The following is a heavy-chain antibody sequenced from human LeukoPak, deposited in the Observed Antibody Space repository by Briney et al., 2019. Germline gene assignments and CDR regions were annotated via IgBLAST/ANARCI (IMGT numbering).Heavy chain of an antibody. D-gene: IGHD3-10*01. CDR2: MNPNSGNT. CDR3: ARSEAMVRGVSPWFDP. CDR1: GYTFTSYD. V-gene: IGHV1-8*01. Sequence: GASVKVSRKASGYTFTSYDINWVRQATGQGLEWMGWMNPNSGNTGYAQKFQVRVTMTRNTSISTAYMELSSLRSEDTAVYYCARSEAMVRGVSPWFDPWGQGTLVTVSS. J-gene: IGHJ5*02.